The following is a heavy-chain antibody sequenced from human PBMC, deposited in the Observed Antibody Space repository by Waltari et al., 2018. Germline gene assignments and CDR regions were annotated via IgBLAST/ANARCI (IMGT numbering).Heavy chain of an antibody. CDR1: GFTFSDYY. J-gene: IGHJ4*02. D-gene: IGHD4-4*01. Sequence: EMQLVESGGGLVQPGGSLRLSCAASGFTFSDYYMDWVRQAPGEGLGWVGRIRNKANSWTTEYGASVKGRFIISRDDSKNSLYLQMNSLKTEDTAVYYCVARDYSRLPGIDHWGQGTLVTVSS. CDR3: VARDYSRLPGIDH. CDR2: IRNKANSWTT. V-gene: IGHV3-72*01.